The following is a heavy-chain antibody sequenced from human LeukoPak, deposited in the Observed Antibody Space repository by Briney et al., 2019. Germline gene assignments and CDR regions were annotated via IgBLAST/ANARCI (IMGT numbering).Heavy chain of an antibody. D-gene: IGHD3-9*01. CDR2: INHSGST. J-gene: IGHJ5*02. CDR3: ARVSRGLRYFDWSHIDWFDP. CDR1: GGSFSGYY. V-gene: IGHV4-34*01. Sequence: PSETLSLTCAVYGGSFSGYYWSWIRQPPGKGLEWIGEINHSGSTNYNPSPKSRVTISVDTSKNQFSLKLSSVTAADTAVYYCARVSRGLRYFDWSHIDWFDPWGQGTLVTVSS.